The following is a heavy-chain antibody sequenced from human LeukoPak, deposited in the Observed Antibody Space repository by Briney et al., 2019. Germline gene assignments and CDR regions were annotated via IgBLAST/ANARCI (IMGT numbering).Heavy chain of an antibody. CDR1: GFTFSSYS. CDR3: ARGSGYSYGRFYDY. J-gene: IGHJ4*02. D-gene: IGHD5-18*01. Sequence: GGSLRLSCAASGFTFSSYSMNWVRQAPGKGLEWVSSTSSSSSYIYYADSVKGRFTISRDNAKNSLYLQMNSLRAEDTAVYYCARGSGYSYGRFYDYWGQGTLVTVSS. CDR2: TSSSSSYI. V-gene: IGHV3-21*01.